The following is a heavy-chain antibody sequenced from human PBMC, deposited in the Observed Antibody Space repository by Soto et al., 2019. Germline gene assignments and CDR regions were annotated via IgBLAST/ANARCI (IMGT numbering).Heavy chain of an antibody. CDR3: ARDGIMITFGGVSVIPNYYYGMDV. CDR2: INPSGGST. Sequence: GASVKVSCKASGYTFTSYYMHWVRQAPGQGLEWMGIINPSGGSTSYAQKFQGRVTMTRDTSTSTVYMELSSLRSEDTAVYYCARDGIMITFGGVSVIPNYYYGMDVWGQGTTVTVSS. V-gene: IGHV1-46*01. D-gene: IGHD3-16*02. CDR1: GYTFTSYY. J-gene: IGHJ6*02.